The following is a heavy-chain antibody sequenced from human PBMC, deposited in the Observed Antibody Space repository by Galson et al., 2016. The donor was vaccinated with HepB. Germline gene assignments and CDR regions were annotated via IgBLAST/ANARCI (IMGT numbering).Heavy chain of an antibody. Sequence: SLRLSCAASGFTFSSYPMHWGRQAPGKGLEWVAGIAYHGSYYADSVKGRFTISRDNSKNTLYVQMNNLRAEDTAVYYCARIFPYTNYVGSFDYWGQGTLVTVSS. CDR1: GFTFSSYP. V-gene: IGHV3-30-3*01. D-gene: IGHD4-11*01. CDR3: ARIFPYTNYVGSFDY. CDR2: IAYHGS. J-gene: IGHJ4*02.